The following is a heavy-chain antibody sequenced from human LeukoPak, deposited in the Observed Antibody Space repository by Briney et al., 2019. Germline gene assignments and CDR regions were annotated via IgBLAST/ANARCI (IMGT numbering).Heavy chain of an antibody. CDR2: ISSSGSTI. V-gene: IGHV3-48*04. Sequence: PGGSLRLSCAASGFTFSSYAMSWVRQAPGKGLEWVSYISSSGSTIYYADSVKGRFTISRDNAKNSLYLQMNSLRAEDTAVYYCARLGGSGSYSWFDPWGQGTLVTVSS. D-gene: IGHD3-10*01. J-gene: IGHJ5*02. CDR1: GFTFSSYA. CDR3: ARLGGSGSYSWFDP.